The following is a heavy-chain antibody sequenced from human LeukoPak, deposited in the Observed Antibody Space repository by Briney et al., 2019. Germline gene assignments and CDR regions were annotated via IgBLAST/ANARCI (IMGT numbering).Heavy chain of an antibody. D-gene: IGHD3-10*01. CDR2: IYHSGST. V-gene: IGHV4-38-2*02. Sequence: SETLSLTCTVSGYSICSGHYWGWIRQPPGKGLEWIRSIYHSGSTYYNPSLKSRVTISVDTSKNQFFLKLNSVTAADTAVYYCARDLAYYASGSYCGWFDPWGQGTLVTVSS. CDR1: GYSICSGHY. J-gene: IGHJ5*02. CDR3: ARDLAYYASGSYCGWFDP.